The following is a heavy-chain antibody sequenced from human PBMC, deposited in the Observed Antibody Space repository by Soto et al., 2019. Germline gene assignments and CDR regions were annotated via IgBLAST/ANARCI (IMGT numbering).Heavy chain of an antibody. CDR3: ARDLVRGVIKLYYYGMDV. V-gene: IGHV6-1*01. Sequence: SQTLSLTCAISGDSVSSNSAAWNWIRQSPSRGLEWLGRTYYRSKWYNDYAVSVKSRITINPDTSKNQFSLQLNSVTPEDTAVYYCARDLVRGVIKLYYYGMDVWGQGTTVNVSS. CDR2: TYYRSKWYN. D-gene: IGHD3-10*01. J-gene: IGHJ6*02. CDR1: GDSVSSNSAA.